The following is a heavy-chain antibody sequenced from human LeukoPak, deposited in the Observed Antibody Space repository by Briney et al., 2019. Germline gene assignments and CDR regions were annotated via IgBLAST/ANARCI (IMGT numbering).Heavy chain of an antibody. CDR3: VRDGGVSGYDLLDY. V-gene: IGHV3-7*01. Sequence: PGGSLRLSCAASGFTFSNYWMTWVRQAPGKGLEWVAHINQDGSEEHYMDSVKARFTISRDNAKNSLSLQMNSLRAEDPAVYYCVRDGGVSGYDLLDYWGQGTLVTVSS. J-gene: IGHJ4*02. CDR1: GFTFSNYW. CDR2: INQDGSEE. D-gene: IGHD5-12*01.